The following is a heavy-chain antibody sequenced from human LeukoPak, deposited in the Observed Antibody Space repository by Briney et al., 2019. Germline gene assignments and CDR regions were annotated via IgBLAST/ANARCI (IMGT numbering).Heavy chain of an antibody. J-gene: IGHJ3*02. CDR3: ARDLSQYCSGGSCYSAVGAFDI. CDR2: IYYSGST. Sequence: PSETLSLTCTVSGGSISSYYWSWIRQPPGKGLEWIGYIYYSGSTNYNPSLKSRVTISVDTSKNQFSLKLSSVTAADTAVYYCARDLSQYCSGGSCYSAVGAFDIWGQGTMVTVSS. V-gene: IGHV4-59*01. CDR1: GGSISSYY. D-gene: IGHD2-15*01.